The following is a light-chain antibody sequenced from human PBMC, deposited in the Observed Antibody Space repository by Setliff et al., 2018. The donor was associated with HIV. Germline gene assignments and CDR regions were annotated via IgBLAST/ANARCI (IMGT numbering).Light chain of an antibody. J-gene: IGLJ1*01. CDR1: SSNVGDNA. Sequence: QSALTQPPSASGAPGQRVTISCSGSSSNVGDNAVSWYQQLPGTAPKLLIYSTYLRPSGVPARFSGSKSGTSASLAISGLQSEDEADYYCASWDDSLNGEVFGTGTKVTVL. V-gene: IGLV1-44*01. CDR3: ASWDDSLNGEV. CDR2: STY.